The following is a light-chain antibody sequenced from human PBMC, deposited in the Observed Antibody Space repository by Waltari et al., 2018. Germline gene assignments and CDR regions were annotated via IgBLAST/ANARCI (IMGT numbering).Light chain of an antibody. J-gene: IGLJ1*01. V-gene: IGLV1-47*01. CDR2: RNN. Sequence: QSVLTQPPSASETPGQRVIISGSGSTSNLGSNYLYWYQQPPGMAPKLLIYRNNQRPSGVPDRFSGSKSGTSASLAISGLRSEDEAVYYCASWDDSHYVFGTGTKVTVL. CDR1: TSNLGSNY. CDR3: ASWDDSHYV.